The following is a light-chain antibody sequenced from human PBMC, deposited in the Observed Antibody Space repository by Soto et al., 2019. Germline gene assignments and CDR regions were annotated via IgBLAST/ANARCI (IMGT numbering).Light chain of an antibody. CDR2: DAS. J-gene: IGKJ3*01. CDR1: QSISDY. Sequence: EIVLTQSPATLSLSPGEGATLSCRASQSISDYLGWYQQNRGQPPRLLISDASTRATGIPDRFSGSGSGTDFTLTISSLEPADLAGYYCQQRSDWAFTFGPGTKVDI. CDR3: QQRSDWAFT. V-gene: IGKV3-11*01.